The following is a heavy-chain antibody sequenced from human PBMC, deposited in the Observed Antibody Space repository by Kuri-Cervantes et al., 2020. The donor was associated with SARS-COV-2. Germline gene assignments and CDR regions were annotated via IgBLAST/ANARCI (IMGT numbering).Heavy chain of an antibody. J-gene: IGHJ6*02. CDR1: GASISRYY. CDR3: ARERSGTYGYYYSGMDV. D-gene: IGHD1-26*01. Sequence: SETLSLTCNVSGASISRYYWHWIRQSPGKGLEWIGNIYEGGSTDYNPSLKSRVTLSQDTSKNYFSLKLTSVTAADTALYYCARERSGTYGYYYSGMDVWGQGTMVTVSS. CDR2: IYEGGST. V-gene: IGHV4-59*12.